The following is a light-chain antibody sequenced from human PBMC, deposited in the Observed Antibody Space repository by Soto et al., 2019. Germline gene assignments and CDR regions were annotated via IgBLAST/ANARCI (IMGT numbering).Light chain of an antibody. Sequence: QSALTQPASVSGSPGQSITISCTGTSSDVGGYNYVSWYQQHPGKAPKLIIYEVSNRPSGVSNRFSGSKSGNTAALTISGRKAEDEADYYCSSYTSSSTLVFGGGTKLTVL. V-gene: IGLV2-14*01. J-gene: IGLJ2*01. CDR3: SSYTSSSTLV. CDR1: SSDVGGYNY. CDR2: EVS.